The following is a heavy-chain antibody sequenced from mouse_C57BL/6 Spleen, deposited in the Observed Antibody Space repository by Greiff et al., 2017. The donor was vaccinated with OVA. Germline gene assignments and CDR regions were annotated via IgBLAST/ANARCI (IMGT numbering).Heavy chain of an antibody. CDR3: ARLEDY. CDR2: VDPSDSYT. Sequence: VKLQQPGAELVKPGASVKLSCKASGYTFTSYWMQWVKQRPGQGLEWIGEVDPSDSYTNYNQKFKGKATLTLDTSSSTAYMQLSSLTSEDSAVYYCARLEDYWGQGTTLTVSS. J-gene: IGHJ2*01. V-gene: IGHV1-50*01. CDR1: GYTFTSYW.